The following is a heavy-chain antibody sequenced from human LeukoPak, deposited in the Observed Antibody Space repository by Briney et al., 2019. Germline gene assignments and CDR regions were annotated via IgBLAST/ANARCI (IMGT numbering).Heavy chain of an antibody. CDR1: GYTFTSYG. Sequence: GASVKVSCKASGYTFTSYGISWVRQATGQGLEWMGWMNPNSGNTGYAQKFQGRVTMTRNTSISTAYMELSSLRSEDTAVYYCARVRTYYDILTGYDYYYYYMDVWGKGTTVTISS. D-gene: IGHD3-9*01. CDR2: MNPNSGNT. CDR3: ARVRTYYDILTGYDYYYYYMDV. V-gene: IGHV1-8*02. J-gene: IGHJ6*03.